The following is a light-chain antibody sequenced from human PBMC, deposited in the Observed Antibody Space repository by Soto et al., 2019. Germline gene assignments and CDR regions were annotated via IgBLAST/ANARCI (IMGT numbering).Light chain of an antibody. J-gene: IGKJ1*01. CDR2: AAS. V-gene: IGKV1-27*01. CDR3: QKYNSAPRT. CDR1: QGISNY. Sequence: DIQMTQSPSSLSASVGDRVTITCRASQGISNYLAWYQQNPGKVPKLLIYAASTLQSGVPSRFSGSGSGTDLTLAISSLQPEDVASFYCQKYNSAPRTFGQGTKVEIK.